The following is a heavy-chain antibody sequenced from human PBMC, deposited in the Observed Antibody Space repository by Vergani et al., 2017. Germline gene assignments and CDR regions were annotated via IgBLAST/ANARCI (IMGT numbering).Heavy chain of an antibody. J-gene: IGHJ3*02. CDR1: GYSFTSYW. Sequence: EVQLLESGGGLVQPGESLKISCKGSGYSFTSYWIGWVRQMPGKGLEWMGIIYPGDSDTRYSPSFQGQVTISADKSISTASLQWSSLKASDTAMYYCARQSNMIVVVSSTMDAFDIWGQGTMVTVSS. CDR3: ARQSNMIVVVSSTMDAFDI. D-gene: IGHD3-22*01. CDR2: IYPGDSDT. V-gene: IGHV5-51*01.